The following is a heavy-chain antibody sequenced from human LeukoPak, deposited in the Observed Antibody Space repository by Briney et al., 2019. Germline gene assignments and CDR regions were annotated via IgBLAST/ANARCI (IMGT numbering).Heavy chain of an antibody. CDR2: INSNSGGT. Sequence: ASVKVSCKAPGYTFTGYYMHWVRQAPGQGLEWMGWINSNSGGTNYAQKFQGRVTMTRDTSISTAYMELSSLRSDDTAVYYCARYSSGRPPFDYWGQGTLVTVSS. CDR1: GYTFTGYY. J-gene: IGHJ4*02. D-gene: IGHD3-22*01. CDR3: ARYSSGRPPFDY. V-gene: IGHV1-2*02.